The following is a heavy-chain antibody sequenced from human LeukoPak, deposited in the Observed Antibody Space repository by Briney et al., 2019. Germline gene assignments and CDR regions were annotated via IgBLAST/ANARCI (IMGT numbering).Heavy chain of an antibody. Sequence: SQTLSLTCTVSGGSISSGGYYWSWIRQHPGKGLEWIGYIYYSGSTYYNPSLKSRVTISVDTSKSQFSLKLSSVTAADTAVYYCARVTNLYYYDMDVWGQGTTVTVSS. J-gene: IGHJ6*02. CDR3: ARVTNLYYYDMDV. V-gene: IGHV4-31*03. D-gene: IGHD2-2*01. CDR1: GGSISSGGYY. CDR2: IYYSGST.